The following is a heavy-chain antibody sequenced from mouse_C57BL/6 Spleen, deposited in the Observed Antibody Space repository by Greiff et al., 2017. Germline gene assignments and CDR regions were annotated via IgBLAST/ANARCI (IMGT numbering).Heavy chain of an antibody. D-gene: IGHD1-1*02. CDR3: VRHGYYGPTPWYVDV. J-gene: IGHJ1*03. CDR2: IRSKSNNYAT. CDR1: GFSFNTYA. V-gene: IGHV10-1*01. Sequence: EVQLVESGGGLVQPKGSLKLSCAASGFSFNTYAMNWVRQAPGKGLEWVARIRSKSNNYATYYADSVKDRFTISRDDSESMLYLQMNNLKTEDTAMYYCVRHGYYGPTPWYVDVWGTGTTVTVSS.